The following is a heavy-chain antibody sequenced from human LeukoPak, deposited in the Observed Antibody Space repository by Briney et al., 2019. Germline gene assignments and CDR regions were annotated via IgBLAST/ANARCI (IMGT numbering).Heavy chain of an antibody. CDR2: IWYDGSNK. V-gene: IGHV3-33*01. CDR1: GFTFSSYG. Sequence: GRSLRLSCAASGFTFSSYGMHWVRQAPGKGLEWVAVIWYDGSNKYYADSVKGRFTISRDNSKNTLYLQMNSLRAVDTAVYYCARDLAAFDYWGQGTLVTVSS. J-gene: IGHJ4*02. CDR3: ARDLAAFDY.